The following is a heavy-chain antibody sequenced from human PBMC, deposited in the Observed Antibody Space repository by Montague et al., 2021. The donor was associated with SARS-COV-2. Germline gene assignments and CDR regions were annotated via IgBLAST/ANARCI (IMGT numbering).Heavy chain of an antibody. V-gene: IGHV3-48*03. D-gene: IGHD3-10*01. CDR1: GFTFSNYE. Sequence: SLRLSCAASGFTFSNYEMNWVRQAPGKGPEWVLYISSSGSTIYYADSVKGRFTISRDNAQNSLYLQMTSLRAEDTGVYYCARDRGYGDFYYYGMDVWGQGTTVTVSS. CDR3: ARDRGYGDFYYYGMDV. J-gene: IGHJ6*02. CDR2: ISSSGSTI.